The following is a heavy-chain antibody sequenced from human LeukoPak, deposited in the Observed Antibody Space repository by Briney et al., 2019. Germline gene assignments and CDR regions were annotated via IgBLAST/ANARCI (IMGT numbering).Heavy chain of an antibody. CDR3: AREGDASGSYYNY. J-gene: IGHJ4*02. CDR2: IYHSGST. Sequence: PSETLSLTCAVSGGSISSSNWWSWVRQPPGKGLEWIGEIYHSGSTNYNPSLKSRVTISVDKSKNQFSLKLSSVTAADTAVYYCAREGDASGSYYNYWGQGILVTVSS. V-gene: IGHV4-4*02. D-gene: IGHD3-10*01. CDR1: GGSISSSNW.